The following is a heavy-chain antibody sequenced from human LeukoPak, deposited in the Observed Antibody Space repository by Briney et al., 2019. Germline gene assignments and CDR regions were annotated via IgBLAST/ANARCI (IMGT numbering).Heavy chain of an antibody. CDR1: GFTFSSYI. V-gene: IGHV3-30*04. CDR2: ISYDGTDK. CDR3: ARDSVGATNYFDY. J-gene: IGHJ4*02. Sequence: PGRSLRLSCAASGFTFSSYIIHWVRQAPGKGLEWVAVISYDGTDKYYADSVKGRFTISRDNSKNTLYVQMNSLRAEDTAVYYCARDSVGATNYFDYWGQGTLVTVSS. D-gene: IGHD1-26*01.